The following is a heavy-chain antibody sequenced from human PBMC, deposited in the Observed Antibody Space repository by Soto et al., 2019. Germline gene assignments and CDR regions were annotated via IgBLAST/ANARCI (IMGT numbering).Heavy chain of an antibody. Sequence: EVQLLESGGGLVQPGGSLRLSCAASGFTFSSYAMSWVRQAPGKGLEWVSAISGSGGSTYYADSMKGRLTISRDNSKNTLYLQMNSLRAEDTAVYYCAKRGEFWSGYLGRLNWGQGTLVTVSS. D-gene: IGHD3-3*01. J-gene: IGHJ4*02. CDR3: AKRGEFWSGYLGRLN. CDR2: ISGSGGST. CDR1: GFTFSSYA. V-gene: IGHV3-23*01.